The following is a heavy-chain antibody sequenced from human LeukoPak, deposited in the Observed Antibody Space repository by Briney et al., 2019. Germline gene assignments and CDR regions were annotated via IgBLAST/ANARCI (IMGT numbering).Heavy chain of an antibody. CDR1: GGSISSSSYY. V-gene: IGHV4-39*01. CDR2: IYYSGST. CDR3: ARREDYYGSGSYSYFDS. D-gene: IGHD3-10*01. Sequence: TSETLSLTCTVSGGSISSSSYYWGWIRQPPGKGLEWIGNIYYSGSTYYNPSLKSRVTISVDTSKNQFSLKLSSVTAADTAVYYCARREDYYGSGSYSYFDSWGQGTLVTVSS. J-gene: IGHJ4*02.